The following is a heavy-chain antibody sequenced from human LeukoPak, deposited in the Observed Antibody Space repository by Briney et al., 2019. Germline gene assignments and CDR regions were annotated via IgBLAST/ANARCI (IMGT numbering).Heavy chain of an antibody. V-gene: IGHV1-2*04. D-gene: IGHD6-19*01. J-gene: IGHJ5*02. Sequence: ASVKVSCKASGYSFTGYYMHWVRQAPGQGLEWMGWINPNSGGTNYAQKFQGWVTMTRDTSTSTVYMELSSLRSEDTAVYYCASKDSSGWYEEAWGQETLVTVSS. CDR2: INPNSGGT. CDR1: GYSFTGYY. CDR3: ASKDSSGWYEEA.